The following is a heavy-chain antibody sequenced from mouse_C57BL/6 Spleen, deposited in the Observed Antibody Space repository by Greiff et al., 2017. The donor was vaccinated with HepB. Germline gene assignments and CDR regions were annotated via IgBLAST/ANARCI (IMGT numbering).Heavy chain of an antibody. CDR1: GFTFTDYY. Sequence: VQLKESGPVLVKPGPSVTISCKASGFTFTDYYMHWVKQSHGKSLEWIGLVYPYNGGTSYNQKFKGKATLTVDTSSSTAYMELNSLTSEDSAVYYGERGDYGWYLDVWGTGTTVTVST. V-gene: IGHV1-36*01. CDR3: ERGDYGWYLDV. CDR2: VYPYNGGT. J-gene: IGHJ1*03. D-gene: IGHD2-4*01.